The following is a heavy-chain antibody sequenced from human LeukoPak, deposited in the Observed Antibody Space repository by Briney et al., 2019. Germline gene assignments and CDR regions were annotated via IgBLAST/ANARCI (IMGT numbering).Heavy chain of an antibody. Sequence: PSETLSLTCTVSGGSISSSSYYWGWIRQPPGKGLEWIGSIYYSGSTYYNPSLKSRVTISVDTSKNQFSLKLSSVTAADTAVYYCARFMTTVTTIIVWGQGTLVTVSS. D-gene: IGHD4-17*01. J-gene: IGHJ4*02. CDR1: GGSISSSSYY. CDR3: ARFMTTVTTIIV. CDR2: IYYSGST. V-gene: IGHV4-39*07.